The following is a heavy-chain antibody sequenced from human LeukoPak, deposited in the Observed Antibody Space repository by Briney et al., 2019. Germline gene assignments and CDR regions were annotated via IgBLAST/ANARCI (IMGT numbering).Heavy chain of an antibody. CDR1: GGSLTNYY. CDR2: IHSDGTT. J-gene: IGHJ4*02. Sequence: SETLSLTCSVSGGSLTNYYWGWIRQPPGKGLEFIGYIHSDGTTNYDSSLQSRVAISLDTCKIQFSLRLYSVTAADTALYFCARLNFRGGEALHFDSWGQGTLVTVSS. D-gene: IGHD3-16*01. CDR3: ARLNFRGGEALHFDS. V-gene: IGHV4-4*09.